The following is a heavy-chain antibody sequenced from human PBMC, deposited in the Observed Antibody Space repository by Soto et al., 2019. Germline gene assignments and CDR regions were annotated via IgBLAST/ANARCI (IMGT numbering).Heavy chain of an antibody. CDR1: GGSISSGDYY. V-gene: IGHV4-30-4*01. Sequence: SETLSLTCTVSGGSISSGDYYWSWIRQPPGKGLEWIGYIYYSGSTYYNPSLKSRVTISVDTSKNQFSLKLSSVTAADTAVYYCARDRRNNWFDPWGQGTLVTVSS. CDR2: IYYSGST. CDR3: ARDRRNNWFDP. J-gene: IGHJ5*02.